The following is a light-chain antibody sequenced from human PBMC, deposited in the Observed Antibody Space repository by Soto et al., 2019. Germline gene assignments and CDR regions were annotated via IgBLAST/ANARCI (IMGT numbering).Light chain of an antibody. J-gene: IGKJ3*01. CDR1: QSINTW. CDR3: QQHNHY. V-gene: IGKV1-5*01. CDR2: GAS. Sequence: IQMTQSPSTLSASIGDRVTITCRASQSINTWLAWYQQKPGKAPKLLIYGASSLESGVPSRFSGSGSGTEFPRTISSLQPDDFAAYYCQQHNHYFVPGTKVDIK.